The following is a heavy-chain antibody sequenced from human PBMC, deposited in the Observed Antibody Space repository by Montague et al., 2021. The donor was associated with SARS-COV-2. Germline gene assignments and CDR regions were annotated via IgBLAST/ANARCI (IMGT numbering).Heavy chain of an antibody. V-gene: IGHV3-30*17. CDR2: ISYDGSNE. D-gene: IGHD3-22*01. CDR3: ARTYHYDSSGLPGPYYFDX. CDR1: GFMFHLYA. Sequence: SLRLSCAASGFMFHLYAMHWVRQAPGQGLEWVAVISYDGSNEFYADSVQGRFTISRDNSGNTDSLQMHSLRAEDTAVYYCARTYHYDSSGLPGPYYFDXWGQGTPVTVSS. J-gene: IGHJ4*02.